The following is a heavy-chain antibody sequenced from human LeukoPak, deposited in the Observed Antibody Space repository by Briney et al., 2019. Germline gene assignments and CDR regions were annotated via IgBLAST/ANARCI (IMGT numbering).Heavy chain of an antibody. V-gene: IGHV1-24*01. CDR1: GYTLTELS. Sequence: ASVKVSCKVSGYTLTELSMHWVRQAPGKGLEWMGGFDPEDGETIYAQKFQGTVTMTEDTSTDTAYMELSSLRSEDTAVYYCATDPPRYSSGWNDYWGQGTLVTVSS. J-gene: IGHJ4*02. CDR2: FDPEDGET. D-gene: IGHD6-19*01. CDR3: ATDPPRYSSGWNDY.